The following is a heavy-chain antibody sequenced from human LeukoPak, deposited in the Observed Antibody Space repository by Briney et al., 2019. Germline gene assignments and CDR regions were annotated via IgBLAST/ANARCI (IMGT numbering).Heavy chain of an antibody. CDR2: IYYNGGT. Sequence: PSETLSLTCTVSGYSISSGYYWGWIRQPPGKGLEWIGNIYYNGGTYNNPSLKSRVTISVDTSKNQFSLKLNSVTATDTAVYYCAREVAGTPWIDYWGQGTLVTVSS. CDR3: AREVAGTPWIDY. V-gene: IGHV4-38-2*02. CDR1: GYSISSGYY. J-gene: IGHJ4*02. D-gene: IGHD6-19*01.